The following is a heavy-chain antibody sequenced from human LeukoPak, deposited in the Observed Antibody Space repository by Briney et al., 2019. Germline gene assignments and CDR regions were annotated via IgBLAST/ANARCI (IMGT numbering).Heavy chain of an antibody. Sequence: PSETLSLTCAVYGGSFSGYYWSWIRQHPGKGLEWIGYIYYSGSTYYNPSLKSRVTISVDTSKNQFSLKLSSVTAADTAVYYCARDQDGSYAFDIWGQGTMVTVSS. V-gene: IGHV4-31*11. D-gene: IGHD3-22*01. CDR3: ARDQDGSYAFDI. CDR2: IYYSGST. J-gene: IGHJ3*02. CDR1: GGSFSGYY.